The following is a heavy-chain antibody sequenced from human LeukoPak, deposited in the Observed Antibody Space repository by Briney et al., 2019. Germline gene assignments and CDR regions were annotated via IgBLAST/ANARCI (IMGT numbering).Heavy chain of an antibody. J-gene: IGHJ4*02. CDR2: ISSSSSYV. CDR3: ARVLGSGSYPAGY. CDR1: GFIFSDYS. D-gene: IGHD1-26*01. Sequence: GESLRLSCAASGFIFSDYSMSWVRQAPGKGLEWVSSISSSSSYVYYADSVKGRFTISRDNAKNSLYLQINSLRAEDTAVYYCARVLGSGSYPAGYWGQGTLVTVSS. V-gene: IGHV3-21*01.